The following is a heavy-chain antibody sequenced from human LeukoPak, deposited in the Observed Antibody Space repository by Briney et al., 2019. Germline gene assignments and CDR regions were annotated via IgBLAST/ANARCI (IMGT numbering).Heavy chain of an antibody. J-gene: IGHJ4*02. CDR2: ISTGGGST. CDR1: GFTFSNYA. Sequence: PGGSLRLSCAASGFTFSNYAMSWVRQAPGKGLEWVSSISTGGGSTNYADSVKGRFTIPRDNSKNTLYLQMNSLRAEDTAVYYCAKGHYSGSHYYFDYWGQGILVTVSS. CDR3: AKGHYSGSHYYFDY. D-gene: IGHD1-26*01. V-gene: IGHV3-23*01.